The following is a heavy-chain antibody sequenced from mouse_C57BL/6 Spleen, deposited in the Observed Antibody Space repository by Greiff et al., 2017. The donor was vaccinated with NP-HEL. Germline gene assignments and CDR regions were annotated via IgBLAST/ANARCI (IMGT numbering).Heavy chain of an antibody. D-gene: IGHD3-1*01. V-gene: IGHV1-59*01. CDR2: IDPSDSYT. CDR3: ARRAGRAMDY. CDR1: GYTFTSYW. Sequence: QVQLQQPGAELVRPGTSVKLSCKASGYTFTSYWMHWVKQRPGQGLEWIGVIDPSDSYTNYNQKFKGKATLTVDTSSSTAYMQLSSLTSEDSAVYYCARRAGRAMDYWGQGTSVTVSS. J-gene: IGHJ4*01.